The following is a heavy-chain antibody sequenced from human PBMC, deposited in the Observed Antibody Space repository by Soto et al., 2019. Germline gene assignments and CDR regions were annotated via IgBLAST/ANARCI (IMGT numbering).Heavy chain of an antibody. CDR1: GGTFSSYA. D-gene: IGHD3-22*01. V-gene: IGHV1-69*13. CDR3: ARSHYDSSGSHSGYYYYYGMDV. J-gene: IGHJ6*02. CDR2: IIPIFGTA. Sequence: SVKVSCKASGGTFSSYAISWVRQAPGQGLEWMGGIIPIFGTANYAQKFQGRVTITADESTSTAYMELSSLRSEDTAVYYCARSHYDSSGSHSGYYYYYGMDVWAQGTTVTVSS.